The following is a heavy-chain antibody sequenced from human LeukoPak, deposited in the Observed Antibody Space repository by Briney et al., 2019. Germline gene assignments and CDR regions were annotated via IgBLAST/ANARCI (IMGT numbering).Heavy chain of an antibody. CDR2: IYYSGST. J-gene: IGHJ6*02. D-gene: IGHD2-2*01. CDR1: GGSISSSSYY. V-gene: IGHV4-39*01. CDR3: ARVAVPRYCSSTSCRTYYYYGMDV. Sequence: ASETLSLTCTVSGGSISSSSYYWGWIRQPPGKGLEWIGSIYYSGSTYYNPSLKSRVTISVDTSKNQFSLKLSSVTAADTAVYYCARVAVPRYCSSTSCRTYYYYGMDVWGQGTTVTVSS.